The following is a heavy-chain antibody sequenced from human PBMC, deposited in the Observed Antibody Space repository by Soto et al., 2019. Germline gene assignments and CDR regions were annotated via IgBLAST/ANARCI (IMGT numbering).Heavy chain of an antibody. CDR2: IYYSGST. V-gene: IGHV4-30-4*08. Sequence: TQRLSYTVSGGYISDVDDCWILIHKPPGKGLEWIGYIYYSGSTYYNPSLKSRVTISVDTSKNQFSLKLSSVTAADTAVYYCARYCSSTSCYRSYYFDYWGQGTLVTVS. CDR1: GGYISDVDDC. CDR3: ARYCSSTSCYRSYYFDY. J-gene: IGHJ4*02. D-gene: IGHD2-2*01.